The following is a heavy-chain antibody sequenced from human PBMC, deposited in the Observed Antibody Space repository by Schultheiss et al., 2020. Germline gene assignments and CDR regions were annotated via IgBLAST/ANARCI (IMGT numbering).Heavy chain of an antibody. CDR2: IYYSGST. D-gene: IGHD3-16*01. J-gene: IGHJ6*02. CDR1: GGSISSSSYY. Sequence: SETLSLTCTVSGGSISSSSYYWGWIRQPPGKGLEWIGSIYYSGSTYYNPSLKSRVTISVDTSKNQFSLKLSSVTAADTAVYYCAREGGGDYYGMDVWGQGTTVTVSS. V-gene: IGHV4-39*07. CDR3: AREGGGDYYGMDV.